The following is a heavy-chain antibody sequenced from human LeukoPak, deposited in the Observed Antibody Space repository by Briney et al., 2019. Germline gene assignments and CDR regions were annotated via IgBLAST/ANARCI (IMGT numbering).Heavy chain of an antibody. J-gene: IGHJ4*02. Sequence: NASETLSLTCTVSGGSIGSSSYHWGWIRQPPGKGLEWIGNIYYTGSTYYNPSLKSRVTISVDTSKNQFSLKLTSVTAADTAVYYWARWAMAAADYWGQGTLVTVPS. CDR2: IYYTGST. V-gene: IGHV4-39*01. D-gene: IGHD6-13*01. CDR3: ARWAMAAADY. CDR1: GGSIGSSSYH.